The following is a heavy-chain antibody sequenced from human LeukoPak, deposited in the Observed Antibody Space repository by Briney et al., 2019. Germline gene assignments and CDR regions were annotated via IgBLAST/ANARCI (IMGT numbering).Heavy chain of an antibody. V-gene: IGHV4-39*07. D-gene: IGHD3-22*01. CDR1: GASISSSNSY. Sequence: SETLSLTCTVSGASISSSNSYWGWIRQPPGKGLEWIGSIYYSGNTYYNASLKSQVSISIDTSKNQFSLKLSSVTAADTAVYYCARNFYDSSGYYETYWGQGTLVTVSS. CDR3: ARNFYDSSGYYETY. J-gene: IGHJ4*02. CDR2: IYYSGNT.